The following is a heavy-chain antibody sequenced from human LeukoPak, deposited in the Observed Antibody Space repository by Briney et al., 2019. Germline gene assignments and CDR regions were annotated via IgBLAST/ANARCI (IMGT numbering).Heavy chain of an antibody. CDR3: ARPRRPSPGYSGYD. J-gene: IGHJ3*01. V-gene: IGHV4-34*01. CDR2: INHSGST. Sequence: PSETLSLTCAVYGGSFSGYYWSWIRQPPGKGLEWIGEINHSGSTNYNPSLKSRVTISVDTSKNQFSLKLSSVTAADTAVYYCARPRRPSPGYSGYDWGQGTMVTVSS. D-gene: IGHD5-12*01. CDR1: GGSFSGYY.